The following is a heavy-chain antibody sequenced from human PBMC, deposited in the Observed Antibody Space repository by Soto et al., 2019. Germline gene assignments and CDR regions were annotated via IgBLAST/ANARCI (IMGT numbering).Heavy chain of an antibody. CDR3: ARQSGSYGYGGGDRFDS. CDR1: GSTFTHFW. D-gene: IGHD1-26*01. J-gene: IGHJ5*01. Sequence: EVQLVQSGAEVKKSGESLKISCKGFGSTFTHFWIGWVRQRPGKGLEWMGIIYPADSDTKYSPSFQGRVTMSADESISTVYLQWRRLKASDSAMYYCARQSGSYGYGGGDRFDSWGQGTLVTVSS. V-gene: IGHV5-51*01. CDR2: IYPADSDT.